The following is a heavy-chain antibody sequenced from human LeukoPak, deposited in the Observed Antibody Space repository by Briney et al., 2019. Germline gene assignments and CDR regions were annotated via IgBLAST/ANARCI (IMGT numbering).Heavy chain of an antibody. CDR1: GFTFSSYS. CDR2: IKQDGSDK. J-gene: IGHJ5*02. CDR3: ARDNLQYYYDSSGYT. D-gene: IGHD3-22*01. Sequence: GGSLRLSCAASGFTFSSYSMNWVRQAPRKGLEWVGNIKQDGSDKNYMDSVKGRFTISRDNTKNSVYLQMSSLRAEDTAVYYCARDNLQYYYDSSGYTWGQGTLVTVSS. V-gene: IGHV3-7*01.